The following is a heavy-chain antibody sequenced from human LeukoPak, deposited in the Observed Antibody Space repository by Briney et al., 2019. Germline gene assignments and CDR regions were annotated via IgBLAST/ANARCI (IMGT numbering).Heavy chain of an antibody. CDR1: GGSISSYY. Sequence: SETLSLTCTVSGGSISSYYWSWIRQPPGKGLEWIGYIYYSGSTNYNPSLKSRVTISVDTSKNLFSLKLSSVTAADTAVNYCARSRYCSGGSCYKDAFDIWGQGTMVTVSS. CDR3: ARSRYCSGGSCYKDAFDI. J-gene: IGHJ3*02. CDR2: IYYSGST. D-gene: IGHD2-15*01. V-gene: IGHV4-59*01.